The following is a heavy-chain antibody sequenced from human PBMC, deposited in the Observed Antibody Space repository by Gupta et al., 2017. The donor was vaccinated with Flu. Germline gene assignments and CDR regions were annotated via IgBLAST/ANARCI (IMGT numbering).Heavy chain of an antibody. CDR2: LKRHTDGGTT. D-gene: IGHD3-16*01. J-gene: IGHJ3*02. CDR3: ATDSSGGITFDI. Sequence: EAQLVESGGGLVKPGGSLTLSCVASGFIFSDAYMNWVRQAPGKGLEWVGRLKRHTDGGTTDYATPVKGRFTISRDDSKNTLFLQMRSLKTEDTAVYFCATDSSGGITFDIWGRGTMVTVSS. V-gene: IGHV3-15*01. CDR1: GFIFSDAY.